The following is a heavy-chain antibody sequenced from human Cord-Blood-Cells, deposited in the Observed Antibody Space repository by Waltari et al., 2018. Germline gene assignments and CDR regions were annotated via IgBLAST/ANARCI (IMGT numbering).Heavy chain of an antibody. Sequence: QVQLVQSGAEVKKPGASVKVSCKASGYTFTGSNMAWVRQAPGQGLEWMGWINPNSGGTNYAQKFQGRVTMTRDTSISTAYMELSRLRSDDTAVYYCARVGWELRYYFDYWGQGTMVTVSS. CDR2: INPNSGGT. D-gene: IGHD1-26*01. J-gene: IGHJ4*02. V-gene: IGHV1-2*02. CDR1: GYTFTGSN. CDR3: ARVGWELRYYFDY.